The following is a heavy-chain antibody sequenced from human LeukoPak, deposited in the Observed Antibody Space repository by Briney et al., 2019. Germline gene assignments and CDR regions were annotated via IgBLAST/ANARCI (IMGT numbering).Heavy chain of an antibody. CDR3: ARAPEDHGNLLFDY. Sequence: ASVTVSCKASGYTFTGYYLHWVRQAPGQGLEWMGRIIPILGIANYAQKFQGRVTITADKSTSTAYMELSSLRSEDTAVYYCARAPEDHGNLLFDYWGQGTLVTVSS. CDR2: IIPILGIA. CDR1: GYTFTGYY. D-gene: IGHD1-14*01. J-gene: IGHJ4*02. V-gene: IGHV1-69*04.